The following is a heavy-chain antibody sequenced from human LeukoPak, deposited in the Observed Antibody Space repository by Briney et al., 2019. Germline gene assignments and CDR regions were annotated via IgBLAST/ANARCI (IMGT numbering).Heavy chain of an antibody. CDR3: ARDMGELLYYFDY. CDR2: ISYDGSNK. D-gene: IGHD1-26*01. V-gene: IGHV3-30-3*01. CDR1: GFTFSSYA. Sequence: PGRSLRLSCAASGFTFSSYAMHWVRQAPGKGLEWVAVISYDGSNKYYADSVKGRFTICRDNSKNTLYLQMNSLRAEDTAVYYCARDMGELLYYFDYWGQGTLVPVSS. J-gene: IGHJ4*02.